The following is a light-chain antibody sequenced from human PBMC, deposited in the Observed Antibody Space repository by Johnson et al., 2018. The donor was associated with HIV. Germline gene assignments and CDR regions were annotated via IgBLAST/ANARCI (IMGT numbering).Light chain of an antibody. CDR1: SSNIGNKY. Sequence: QSVLTQPPSVSAAPGQKVTISCSGSSSNIGNKYVSWYQQLPGTAPKLLIYENNKRPSGIPDRISGSKSGTSATLGITGLQTGDEADDYCGTWDSSLSAYVFGTGTKVTVL. V-gene: IGLV1-51*02. J-gene: IGLJ1*01. CDR2: ENN. CDR3: GTWDSSLSAYV.